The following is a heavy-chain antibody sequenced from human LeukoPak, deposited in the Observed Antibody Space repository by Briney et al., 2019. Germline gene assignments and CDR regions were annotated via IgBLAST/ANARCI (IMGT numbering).Heavy chain of an antibody. V-gene: IGHV3-30-3*01. J-gene: IGHJ4*02. CDR1: GFTFSSYA. Sequence: GRSLRLSCAASGFTFSSYAKHWVRQAPGKGLEWVAVISYDGSNKYYADSVKGRFTISRDNSKNTLYLQMNSLRAEDTAVYYCAREIAVAGRGPEGYFDYWGQGTLVTVSS. CDR2: ISYDGSNK. D-gene: IGHD6-19*01. CDR3: AREIAVAGRGPEGYFDY.